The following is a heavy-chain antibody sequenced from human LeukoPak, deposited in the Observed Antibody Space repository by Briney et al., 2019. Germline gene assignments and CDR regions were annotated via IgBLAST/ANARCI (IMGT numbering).Heavy chain of an antibody. Sequence: SETLSLTCTVSGGSISSYYWSWIRQPPGKGLEWIGYIYYSGGTNYNPSLKSRVTISVDTSKNQFSLKLSSVTAADTAVYYCATYGGNSGGDYWGQGTLVTVSS. CDR1: GGSISSYY. CDR3: ATYGGNSGGDY. J-gene: IGHJ4*02. CDR2: IYYSGGT. V-gene: IGHV4-59*08. D-gene: IGHD4-23*01.